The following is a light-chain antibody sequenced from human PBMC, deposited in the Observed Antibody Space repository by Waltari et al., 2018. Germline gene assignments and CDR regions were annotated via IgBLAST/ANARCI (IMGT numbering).Light chain of an antibody. CDR3: QQYGSSPIT. V-gene: IGKV3-20*01. CDR2: GAA. J-gene: IGKJ5*01. CDR1: QSVSSSY. Sequence: EVVLTQSPGTLSLSPGERATLSCRASQSVSSSYLAWYQQKPGQAPRLLIYGAASRATGIPVRFSGSGSGTDFTLTISRLEPEDFAVYICQQYGSSPITFGQGTRLEIK.